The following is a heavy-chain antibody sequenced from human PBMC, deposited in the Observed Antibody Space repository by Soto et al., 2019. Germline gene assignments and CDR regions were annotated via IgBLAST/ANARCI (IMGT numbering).Heavy chain of an antibody. D-gene: IGHD6-19*01. Sequence: TGGSLRLSCAASGFTFSNYAMTWVRQAPGKGLEWVSALSGSGVSTYYADSVTGRFTIPRDNSKNTLYLQMNSLRAEDTAVYYCASRSSGWYFDYWGQGTLVTVSS. CDR2: LSGSGVST. V-gene: IGHV3-23*01. CDR1: GFTFSNYA. CDR3: ASRSSGWYFDY. J-gene: IGHJ4*02.